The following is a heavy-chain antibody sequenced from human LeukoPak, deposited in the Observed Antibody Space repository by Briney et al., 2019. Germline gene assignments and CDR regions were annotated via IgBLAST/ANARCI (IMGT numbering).Heavy chain of an antibody. CDR3: ARGYYDILAGYRSYYYYMDV. V-gene: IGHV4-34*01. CDR2: INHSGST. CDR1: GGSFSGYY. J-gene: IGHJ6*03. Sequence: SETLSLTCAVYGGSFSGYYWSWIRQPPGKGLEWIGEINHSGSTNYNPSLKSRVTISVDTSKSQFSLKLSSVTAADTAVYYCARGYYDILAGYRSYYYYMDVWGKGTTVTVSS. D-gene: IGHD3-9*01.